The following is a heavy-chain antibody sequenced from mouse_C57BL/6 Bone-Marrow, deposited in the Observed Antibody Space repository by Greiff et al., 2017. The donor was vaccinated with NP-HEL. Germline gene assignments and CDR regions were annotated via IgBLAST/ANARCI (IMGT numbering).Heavy chain of an antibody. CDR3: ARGAYYPHWYFDV. V-gene: IGHV2-6*03. D-gene: IGHD1-1*02. Sequence: VQLQQSGPGLVAPSPSLSISCTASGFSLTSYGVHWVRQPPGKGLEWLVVIWRDGSTTYNSAHKYRLSISKANSKSQVFLKMNRLQTDDTAMDYCARGAYYPHWYFDVWGTGTTVTVSS. J-gene: IGHJ1*03. CDR1: GFSLTSYG. CDR2: IWRDGST.